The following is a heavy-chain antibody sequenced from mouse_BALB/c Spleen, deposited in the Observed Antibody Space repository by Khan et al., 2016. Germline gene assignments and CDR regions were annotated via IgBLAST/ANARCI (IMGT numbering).Heavy chain of an antibody. J-gene: IGHJ3*01. V-gene: IGHV1-80*01. CDR1: GYAFSSYW. CDR3: AGGTPLVY. CDR2: IYPGDGDT. D-gene: IGHD3-3*01. Sequence: QVQLKESGAELVRPGSSVKISCRASGYAFSSYWMNWVKQRPGQGLEWIGQIYPGDGDTHYNGKFKGKATLTADKSSSTAYMQLSRLTAEDSAVYFCAGGTPLVYWGQGTLVTVSA.